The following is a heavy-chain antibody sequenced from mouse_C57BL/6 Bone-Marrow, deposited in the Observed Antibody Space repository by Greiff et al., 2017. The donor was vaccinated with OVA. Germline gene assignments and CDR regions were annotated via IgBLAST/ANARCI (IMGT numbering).Heavy chain of an antibody. CDR2: IYPGSGST. V-gene: IGHV1-55*01. D-gene: IGHD1-1*01. J-gene: IGHJ2*01. CDR3: ARSDSYYYGSSYFDY. CDR1: GYTFTSYW. Sequence: VQLQQPGAELVKPGASVKVSCKASGYTFTSYWITWVKQRPGQGLEWIGDIYPGSGSTNYNETFKSKATLTVDTSSSTAYMQLSSLTSEDSAVYYCARSDSYYYGSSYFDYWGQGTTLTVSS.